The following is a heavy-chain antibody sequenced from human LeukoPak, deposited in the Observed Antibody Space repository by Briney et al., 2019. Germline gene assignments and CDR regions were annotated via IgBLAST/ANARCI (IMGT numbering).Heavy chain of an antibody. CDR1: GFTFDYYA. CDR2: ISWNSGSI. D-gene: IGHD3-10*02. CDR3: AKDISHVPGGMVDY. V-gene: IGHV3-9*01. Sequence: GRSLRLSCAASGFTFDYYAMHWVRQAPGKGLEWFSGISWNSGSIGHADSVKGRLTSSRDKAKNSLYLQMNSLRAEDTALYYCAKDISHVPGGMVDYWGQGTLVTVSS. J-gene: IGHJ4*02.